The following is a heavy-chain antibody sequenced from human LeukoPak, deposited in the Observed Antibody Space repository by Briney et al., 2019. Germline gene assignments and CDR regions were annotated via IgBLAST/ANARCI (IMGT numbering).Heavy chain of an antibody. D-gene: IGHD3-22*01. CDR2: IYYSGST. CDR3: ARAAVGIYYFDY. J-gene: IGHJ4*02. Sequence: SETLSLTCTVSGGSISIYYWSWIRQPPGKGLEWIGYIYYSGSTNYNPSLKSRVTISVDTSKNQFSLKLSSVTAADTAVYYCARAAVGIYYFDYWGQGTLVTVSS. V-gene: IGHV4-59*01. CDR1: GGSISIYY.